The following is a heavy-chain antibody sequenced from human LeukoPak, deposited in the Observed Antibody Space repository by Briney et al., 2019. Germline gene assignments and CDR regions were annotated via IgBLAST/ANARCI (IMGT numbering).Heavy chain of an antibody. CDR3: ARGPSETRLEMSYDY. CDR1: GGSFSGYY. J-gene: IGHJ4*02. D-gene: IGHD5-24*01. Sequence: SETLSLTCAVYGGSFSGYYWSWIRQPPGKGLEWIGEINHSGSTNYNPSLKSRVTISVDTSKNQFSLELSSVTAADTAVYYCARGPSETRLEMSYDYWGQGTLVTVSS. V-gene: IGHV4-34*01. CDR2: INHSGST.